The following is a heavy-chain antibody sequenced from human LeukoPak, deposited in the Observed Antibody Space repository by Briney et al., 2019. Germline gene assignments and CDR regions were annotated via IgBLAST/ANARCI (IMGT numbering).Heavy chain of an antibody. Sequence: GGSLRLSCAASGFTFTTYWMSWVRQAPGKGLEWVANIKQDGTEKYYVDSVKGRFTISRDNAKNSLYLQMNSLRVEDTAVYYCARDHRWGFDYWGRGTLVTVSS. CDR3: ARDHRWGFDY. V-gene: IGHV3-7*01. CDR2: IKQDGTEK. D-gene: IGHD7-27*01. CDR1: GFTFTTYW. J-gene: IGHJ4*02.